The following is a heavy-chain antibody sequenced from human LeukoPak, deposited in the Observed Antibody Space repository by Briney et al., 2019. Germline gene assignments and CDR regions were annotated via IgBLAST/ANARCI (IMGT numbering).Heavy chain of an antibody. V-gene: IGHV4-4*07. Sequence: SETLSLTCTVSGGSISSYYWSWIRQPAGKGLEWIGRIYTSGSTNYNPYLKSRVSMSVDTSKNQFSLKLSSVTAADTAVYYCAREEEDYYDSSGYYGGWGQGTLVTVSS. CDR2: IYTSGST. CDR3: AREEEDYYDSSGYYGG. J-gene: IGHJ4*02. CDR1: GGSISSYY. D-gene: IGHD3-22*01.